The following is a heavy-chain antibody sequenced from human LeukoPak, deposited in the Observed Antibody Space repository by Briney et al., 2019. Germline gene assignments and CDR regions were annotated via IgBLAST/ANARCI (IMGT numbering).Heavy chain of an antibody. Sequence: GGSQRLSCAASGFTFSSYSMNWVRQAPGKGLEWVSAISGSGGSTYYADSVKGRFTISRDNSKNTLYLHMNSLRAEDTAVYYCAKDRGIIAVALIDYWGQGTLVTVSS. CDR3: AKDRGIIAVALIDY. CDR2: ISGSGGST. V-gene: IGHV3-23*01. CDR1: GFTFSSYS. J-gene: IGHJ4*02. D-gene: IGHD6-19*01.